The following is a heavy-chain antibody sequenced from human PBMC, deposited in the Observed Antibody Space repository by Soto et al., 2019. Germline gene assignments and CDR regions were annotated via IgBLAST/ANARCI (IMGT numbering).Heavy chain of an antibody. CDR2: IKSKTDGGTT. D-gene: IGHD1-20*01. Sequence: EVQLVESGGGLVKPGGSLRLSCAASGFTFSNAWMNWVRQAPGKGLEWVGRIKSKTDGGTTDYAAPVKGRFTISRDDSKNTLYLQMNSLKTEDTAVYYCTTDITGRAYHDAFDIWGQGTMVTVSS. J-gene: IGHJ3*02. V-gene: IGHV3-15*07. CDR1: GFTFSNAW. CDR3: TTDITGRAYHDAFDI.